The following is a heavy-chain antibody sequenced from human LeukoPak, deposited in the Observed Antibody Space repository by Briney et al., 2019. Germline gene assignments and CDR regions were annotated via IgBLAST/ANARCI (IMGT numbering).Heavy chain of an antibody. CDR3: ARDGIYFDY. V-gene: IGHV3-48*03. D-gene: IGHD1-14*01. CDR1: GFTFSSYE. Sequence: GGSLRLSCAASGFTFSSYEMNWVRQAPGKGLEWVSYISSSDSTIYYADSVKGRFTISRDNAKNSLCLQMNSLRAEDTAVYYCARDGIYFDYWGQGTLVTVSS. CDR2: ISSSDSTI. J-gene: IGHJ4*02.